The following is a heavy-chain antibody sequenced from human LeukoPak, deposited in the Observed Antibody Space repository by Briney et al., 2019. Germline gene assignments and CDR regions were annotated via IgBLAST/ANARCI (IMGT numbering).Heavy chain of an antibody. CDR3: ARGHYHKIHSVMVTAPDY. J-gene: IGHJ4*02. V-gene: IGHV1-69*13. CDR1: GGTFSSYA. CDR2: IIPIFGTA. Sequence: SVKVSCKASGGTFSSYAVSWVRQAPGQGLEWMGGIIPIFGTANYAQKFQGRVTITADESTSTAYMELSSPRSEDTAVYYCARGHYHKIHSVMVTAPDYWGQGTLVIVSS. D-gene: IGHD2-21*02.